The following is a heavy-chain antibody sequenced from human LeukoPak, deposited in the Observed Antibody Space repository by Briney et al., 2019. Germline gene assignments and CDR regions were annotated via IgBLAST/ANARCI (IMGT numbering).Heavy chain of an antibody. CDR3: ARGGTQLTFPV. CDR2: IYYSGST. J-gene: IGHJ4*02. CDR1: GGSINSGGYY. Sequence: PSETLSLTCTVSGGSINSGGYYWSWIRQFPGKGLEWIGYIYYSGSTFYNPSLKSRVTISVDTSKNQLSLKLNSVTAADTAVYYCARGGTQLTFPVWGQGTLVTVSS. D-gene: IGHD4/OR15-4a*01. V-gene: IGHV4-31*03.